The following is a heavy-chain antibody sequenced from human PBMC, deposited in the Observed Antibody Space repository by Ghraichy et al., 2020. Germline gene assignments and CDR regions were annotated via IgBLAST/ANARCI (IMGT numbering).Heavy chain of an antibody. Sequence: ESLNISCVGSGFTFSGYSMNWVRQSPGKGLEWVAYITSSSRTRSYADSVKGRFTISRDNVQNSLYLQVNSLRDEDTAVYYCARGSKVVRFFYYDGMDVWGQGTTVTVSS. CDR3: ARGSKVVRFFYYDGMDV. D-gene: IGHD4-23*01. CDR1: GFTFSGYS. CDR2: ITSSSRTR. V-gene: IGHV3-48*02. J-gene: IGHJ6*02.